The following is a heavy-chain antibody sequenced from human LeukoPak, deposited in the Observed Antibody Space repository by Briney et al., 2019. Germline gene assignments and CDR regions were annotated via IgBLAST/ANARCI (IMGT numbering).Heavy chain of an antibody. CDR1: GGTFSSYA. V-gene: IGHV1-69*13. J-gene: IGHJ4*02. CDR3: ACYGEDWNFLDY. Sequence: VASVKVSCKASGGTFSSYAISWVRQAPGQGLEWMGGIIPIFGTANYAQKFQGRVTITADESTSTAYMELSSLRSEDTAVYYCACYGEDWNFLDYWGQGTLVTVSS. CDR2: IIPIFGTA. D-gene: IGHD1-7*01.